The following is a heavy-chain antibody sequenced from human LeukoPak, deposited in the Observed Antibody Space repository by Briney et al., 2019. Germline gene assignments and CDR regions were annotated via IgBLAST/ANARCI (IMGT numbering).Heavy chain of an antibody. Sequence: GGTLRLSCAASGFTFSSYWMSWVRQAPGKGLEWVANIKQDGSEKYYVDSVKGRFTISRDNAKNSLYLQMNSLRAEDTAVYYCAREYGSGSHNYYYYYYMDVWGKGTTVTVSS. D-gene: IGHD3-10*01. J-gene: IGHJ6*03. V-gene: IGHV3-7*01. CDR3: AREYGSGSHNYYYYYYMDV. CDR1: GFTFSSYW. CDR2: IKQDGSEK.